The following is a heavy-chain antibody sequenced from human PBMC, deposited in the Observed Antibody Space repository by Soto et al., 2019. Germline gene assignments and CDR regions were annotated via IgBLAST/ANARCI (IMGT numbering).Heavy chain of an antibody. Sequence: SETLSLTCTVSGGSISSSSYYWGWIRQPPGKGLEWIGSIYYSGSTYYNPSLKSRVTISVDTSKNQFSLKLSSVTAADTAVYYCARDLSSSYYFDYWGQGTLVTVSS. CDR1: GGSISSSSYY. CDR2: IYYSGST. J-gene: IGHJ4*02. D-gene: IGHD6-6*01. CDR3: ARDLSSSYYFDY. V-gene: IGHV4-39*07.